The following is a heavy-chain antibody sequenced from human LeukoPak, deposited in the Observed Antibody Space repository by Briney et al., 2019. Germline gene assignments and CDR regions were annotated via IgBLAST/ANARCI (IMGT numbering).Heavy chain of an antibody. Sequence: PSETLSLTCTVSGGSISSGSYYWSWIRQPAGKGLEWIGRIYTSGSTNYNPSLKSRVTISVDTSKNQFPLKLSSVTAADTAVYYCARTRIFNYYDSSGYRDYWGQGTLVTVSS. D-gene: IGHD3-22*01. CDR1: GGSISSGSYY. CDR3: ARTRIFNYYDSSGYRDY. CDR2: IYTSGST. J-gene: IGHJ4*02. V-gene: IGHV4-61*02.